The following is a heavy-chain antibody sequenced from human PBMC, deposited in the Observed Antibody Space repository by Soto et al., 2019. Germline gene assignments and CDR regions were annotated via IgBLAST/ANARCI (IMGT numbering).Heavy chain of an antibody. CDR1: GYTLTSYY. V-gene: IGHV1-46*01. J-gene: IGHJ6*02. D-gene: IGHD6-13*01. Sequence: ASVKVSCKASGYTLTSYYLHWVRQAPGQGPEWMGIINPSGGITNDAQKFQDRVTMTSDTSTSTVYMELSSLRSEDTAVYYCARANRYRSSQVRLDVWGQGTTVTVSS. CDR2: INPSGGIT. CDR3: ARANRYRSSQVRLDV.